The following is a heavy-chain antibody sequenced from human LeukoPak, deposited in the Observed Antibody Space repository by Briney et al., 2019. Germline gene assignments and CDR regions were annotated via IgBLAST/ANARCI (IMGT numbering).Heavy chain of an antibody. J-gene: IGHJ6*02. CDR3: AKDIGAGRSPPNYYYYGMDV. CDR2: ISWNSGSI. CDR1: GFTLDDYA. Sequence: GGSLRLSCAASGFTLDDYAMHWVRQAPGKGLEGVSGISWNSGSIGYADSVKGRFTISRDNAKNSLYLQMNSLRAEDTALYYCAKDIGAGRSPPNYYYYGMDVWGQGTTVTVSS. V-gene: IGHV3-9*01. D-gene: IGHD6-19*01.